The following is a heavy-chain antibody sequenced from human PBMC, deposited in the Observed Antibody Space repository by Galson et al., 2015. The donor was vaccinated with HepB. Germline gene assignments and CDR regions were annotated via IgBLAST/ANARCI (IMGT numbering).Heavy chain of an antibody. J-gene: IGHJ6*04. Sequence: QSGAEVKKPGDSLKISCKSSAKSFTTYWIGWVRQMPGKGLEWMGIIYPGDSGTKYSPSFQGQVTISADRSINTAYLQWTSLKASDTAVYYCATETPEGGMDVWGKGTTVIVSS. V-gene: IGHV5-51*01. CDR1: AKSFTTYW. D-gene: IGHD3-16*01. CDR3: ATETPEGGMDV. CDR2: IYPGDSGT.